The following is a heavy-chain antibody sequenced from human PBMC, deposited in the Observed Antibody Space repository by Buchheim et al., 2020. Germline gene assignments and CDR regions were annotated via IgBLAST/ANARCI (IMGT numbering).Heavy chain of an antibody. J-gene: IGHJ4*02. V-gene: IGHV1-46*01. Sequence: QVQLVQSGAEVKKPGASVKVSCKASGYTFTSYYMHWVRQAPGQGLEWMGIINPSGGSTSYAQKFQGRVTMTRDTSTSTVYMELSSLRSEDTAVYYCARGLSPYDSSGYFFPTHNPHFDYWGQGTL. CDR1: GYTFTSYY. D-gene: IGHD3-22*01. CDR2: INPSGGST. CDR3: ARGLSPYDSSGYFFPTHNPHFDY.